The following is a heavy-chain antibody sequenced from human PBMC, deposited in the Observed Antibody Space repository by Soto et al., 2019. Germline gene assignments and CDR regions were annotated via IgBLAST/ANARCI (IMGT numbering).Heavy chain of an antibody. V-gene: IGHV3-23*01. D-gene: IGHD5-18*01. CDR2: ISGSGGST. CDR1: GFTFSSYA. Sequence: TGGSLRLSCAASGFTFSSYAMSWVRQAPGKGLEWVSAISGSGGSTYYADSVKGRFTISRDNSKNTLYLQMNSLRAEDTAVYYCAKXHSYGYLGPTTFDYWGQGTLVTVSS. J-gene: IGHJ4*02. CDR3: AKXHSYGYLGPTTFDY.